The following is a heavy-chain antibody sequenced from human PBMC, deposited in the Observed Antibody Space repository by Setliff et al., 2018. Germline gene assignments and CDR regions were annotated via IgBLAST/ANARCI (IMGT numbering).Heavy chain of an antibody. D-gene: IGHD2-2*01. CDR2: ISPYSGNA. CDR3: SRLVRYCTGTSCQRLSGDAY. J-gene: IGHJ4*02. Sequence: ASVKVSCKASGYTFTDYGVTWVRQAPGQGLEWVGWISPYSGNAYYAPKFQGRVIMTTDTSTTTAYMDLRSLRPDDTAIYFCSRLVRYCTGTSCQRLSGDAYGGQGTLVTVTS. CDR1: GYTFTDYG. V-gene: IGHV1-18*01.